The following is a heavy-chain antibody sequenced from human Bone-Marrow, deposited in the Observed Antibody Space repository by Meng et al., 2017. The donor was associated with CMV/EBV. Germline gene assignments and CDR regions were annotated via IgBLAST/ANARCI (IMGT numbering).Heavy chain of an antibody. V-gene: IGHV4-59*11. D-gene: IGHD2-2*02. CDR2: VSYSGST. Sequence: SETLSLTCSVSGGAISDHFWRWIRQPPGKGLEWIGYVSYSGSTNYNPSLKSRVTISVDTSKSQFSLKLSSVTAADTAVYYCARDKCDTPYYGMDVWGQGTTVTVSS. CDR3: ARDKCDTPYYGMDV. CDR1: GGAISDHF. J-gene: IGHJ6*02.